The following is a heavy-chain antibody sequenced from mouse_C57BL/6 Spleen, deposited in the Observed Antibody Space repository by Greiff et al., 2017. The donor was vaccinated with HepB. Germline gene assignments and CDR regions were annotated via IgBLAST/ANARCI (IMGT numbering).Heavy chain of an antibody. CDR3: ARWDGNYDAMDY. CDR1: GYTFTSYW. CDR2: IDPNSGGT. J-gene: IGHJ4*01. D-gene: IGHD2-1*01. Sequence: QQSCKASGYTFTSYWMHWVKQRPGRGLEWIGRIDPNSGGTKYNEKFKSKATLTVDKPSSTAYMQLSSLTSEDSAVYYCARWDGNYDAMDYWGQGTSVTVSS. V-gene: IGHV1-72*01.